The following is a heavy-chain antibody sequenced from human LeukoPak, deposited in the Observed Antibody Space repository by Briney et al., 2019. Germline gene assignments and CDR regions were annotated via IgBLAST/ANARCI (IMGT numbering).Heavy chain of an antibody. CDR2: ISAYNGNT. V-gene: IGHV1-18*04. CDR3: ARVDYDILTGYYEKGYFDY. D-gene: IGHD3-9*01. Sequence: ASVKVSCKASGYTFTSYGISWVRQATGQGLEWMGWISAYNGNTNYAQKLPGRVTMTTDTSTSTVYMELRSLRSDDTAVYYCARVDYDILTGYYEKGYFDYWGQGTLVTVSS. J-gene: IGHJ4*02. CDR1: GYTFTSYG.